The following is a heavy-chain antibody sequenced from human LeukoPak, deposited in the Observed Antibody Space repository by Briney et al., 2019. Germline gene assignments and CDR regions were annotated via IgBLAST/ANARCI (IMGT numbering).Heavy chain of an antibody. Sequence: PSETLSLTCAVYGESFSGYHWYWIRQPPGKGLEWIGEINHSGSTNYNPSLKSRVTISVDTSKNQFSLKLSSVTAADTAVYYCARGFRGGYSSSWYLEYFQHWGQGTLVTVSS. CDR2: INHSGST. CDR3: ARGFRGGYSSSWYLEYFQH. CDR1: GESFSGYH. V-gene: IGHV4-34*01. J-gene: IGHJ1*01. D-gene: IGHD6-13*01.